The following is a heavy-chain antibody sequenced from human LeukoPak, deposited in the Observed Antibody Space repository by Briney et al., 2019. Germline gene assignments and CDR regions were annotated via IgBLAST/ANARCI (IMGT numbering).Heavy chain of an antibody. V-gene: IGHV3-7*01. CDR2: IKQDGSEK. CDR3: ATHYGDYASWFDP. CDR1: GFTLSSYW. Sequence: GGSLRLSCAASGFTLSSYWMSWVRQAPGKGLEWVANIKQDGSEKYYVDSVKGRFTISRDNAKNSLYLQMNSLRAEDTAVYYCATHYGDYASWFDPWGQGTLVTVSS. D-gene: IGHD4-17*01. J-gene: IGHJ5*02.